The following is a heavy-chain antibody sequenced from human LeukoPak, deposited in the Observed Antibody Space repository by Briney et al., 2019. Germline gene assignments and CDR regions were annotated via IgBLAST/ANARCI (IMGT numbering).Heavy chain of an antibody. Sequence: SVTVSCKASGFMFTDYYIHWVRQAPGQGLEWMGWIIPILGIANYAQKFQGRVTITADKSTSTAYMELSSLRSEDTAVYYCARAGYYGSGSYYQTPFDYWGQGTLVTVSS. J-gene: IGHJ4*02. CDR3: ARAGYYGSGSYYQTPFDY. CDR2: IIPILGIA. CDR1: GFMFTDYY. D-gene: IGHD3-10*01. V-gene: IGHV1-69*10.